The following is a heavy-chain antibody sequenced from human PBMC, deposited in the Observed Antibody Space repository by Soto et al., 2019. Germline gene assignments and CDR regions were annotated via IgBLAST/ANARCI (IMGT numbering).Heavy chain of an antibody. V-gene: IGHV4-39*01. CDR3: AAWKYSSGSGIDY. D-gene: IGHD6-19*01. CDR1: GGSISSSSYY. Sequence: QLQLQESGPGLVKPSETLSLTCTVSGGSISSSSYYWGWIRQPPGKGLEWIGSIYYSGSTYYNPSLKSRVTISVDTSKNQFSLKLSSVTAADTAVYYCAAWKYSSGSGIDYWGQGTLVTVSS. J-gene: IGHJ4*02. CDR2: IYYSGST.